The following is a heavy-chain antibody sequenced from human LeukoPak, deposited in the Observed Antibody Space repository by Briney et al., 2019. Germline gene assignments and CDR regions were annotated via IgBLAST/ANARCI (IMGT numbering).Heavy chain of an antibody. CDR2: INHSGST. CDR1: GGSFSGYY. Sequence: PSETLSLTCAVCGGSFSGYYWSWIRQPPGKGLEWIGEINHSGSTNYNPSLKSRVTISVDTSKNQFSLNLSSVTAADTAVYYCARRIWYHDILTAYNIWGQGTPVTVSS. D-gene: IGHD3-9*01. CDR3: ARRIWYHDILTAYNI. J-gene: IGHJ4*02. V-gene: IGHV4-34*01.